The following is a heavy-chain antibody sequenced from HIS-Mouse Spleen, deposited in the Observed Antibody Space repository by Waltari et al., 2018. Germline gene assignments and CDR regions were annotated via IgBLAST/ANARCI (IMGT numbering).Heavy chain of an antibody. Sequence: QLQLQASGPGLVKPSETLSLTCTGPGGSISSSSYYWGWIRQPPGKGLEWIGSIYYSGSTYYNPSLKSRVTISVDTSKNQFSLKLSSVTAADTAVYYCAYGDYFDYWGQGTLVTVSS. D-gene: IGHD4-17*01. J-gene: IGHJ4*02. CDR1: GGSISSSSYY. CDR3: AYGDYFDY. CDR2: IYYSGST. V-gene: IGHV4-39*01.